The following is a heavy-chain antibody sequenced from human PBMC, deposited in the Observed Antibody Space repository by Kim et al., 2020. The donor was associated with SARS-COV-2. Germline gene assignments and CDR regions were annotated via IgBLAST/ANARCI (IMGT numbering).Heavy chain of an antibody. CDR3: AKNGYSGYYEEV. J-gene: IGHJ4*02. Sequence: GGSLRLSCAASGFTFSSYAMSWVRQAPGKGLEWVSAISGSGGSTYYADSVKDRFTISRDNSKNTMYLQMNSLRAEDTAVYYCAKNGYSGYYEEVWGQETLVTVSS. D-gene: IGHD5-12*01. CDR2: ISGSGGST. V-gene: IGHV3-23*01. CDR1: GFTFSSYA.